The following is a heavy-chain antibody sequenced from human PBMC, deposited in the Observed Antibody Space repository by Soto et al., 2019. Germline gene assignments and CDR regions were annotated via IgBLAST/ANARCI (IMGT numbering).Heavy chain of an antibody. CDR2: INHSGST. Sequence: QVQLQQWGAGLLKPSETLSLTCAVYGGSFSGYYWSWIRQPPGKGLEWIGEINHSGSTNYNPSLKSRVTISVDTSKNQFSLKLSSVTAADTAVYYCARATYDFWSGYYPNWFDPWGQGTLVTVSS. D-gene: IGHD3-3*01. V-gene: IGHV4-34*01. J-gene: IGHJ5*02. CDR3: ARATYDFWSGYYPNWFDP. CDR1: GGSFSGYY.